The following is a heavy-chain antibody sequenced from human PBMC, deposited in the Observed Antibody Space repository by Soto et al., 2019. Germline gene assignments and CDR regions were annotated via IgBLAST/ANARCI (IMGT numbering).Heavy chain of an antibody. CDR1: GGSISSSNW. D-gene: IGHD6-13*01. J-gene: IGHJ5*02. CDR2: IYHSGST. V-gene: IGHV4-4*02. CDR3: ARVGSSWSNWFDP. Sequence: SETLSLTCAVSGGSISSSNWWSWVRQPPGKGLEWIGEIYHSGSTNYNPSLKSRVTISVDKSKNQFSLKLSSVTAADTAVYYCARVGSSWSNWFDPWGQGTLVTVPS.